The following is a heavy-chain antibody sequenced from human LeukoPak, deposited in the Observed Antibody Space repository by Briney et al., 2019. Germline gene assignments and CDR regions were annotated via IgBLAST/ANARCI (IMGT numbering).Heavy chain of an antibody. CDR2: IKNKGEGETT. J-gene: IGHJ4*02. V-gene: IGHV3-15*01. CDR1: GFTFTNAW. Sequence: GGSLRLSCAASGFTFTNAWMSWVRQAPGKGLEWVGRIKNKGEGETTDYAAPVKGRFTISRDHSANTLFLQMHSLETEDTALYYCVWNSEHYFDFWGQGSLVTVSS. CDR3: VWNSEHYFDF. D-gene: IGHD1-7*01.